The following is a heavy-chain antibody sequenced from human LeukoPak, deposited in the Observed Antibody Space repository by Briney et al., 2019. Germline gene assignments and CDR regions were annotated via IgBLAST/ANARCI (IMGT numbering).Heavy chain of an antibody. Sequence: SETPSLTXTVSGGSISNDYWGWVRQTAGKGLEWIGHIYITGTTNYNPSLQSRVTMSLDTSKNKFSLKLTSVTAADTAVYYCAKLAPRGGFDIWGQGTMVTVSS. CDR2: IYITGTT. J-gene: IGHJ3*02. CDR3: AKLAPRGGFDI. D-gene: IGHD3-3*02. V-gene: IGHV4-4*07. CDR1: GGSISNDY.